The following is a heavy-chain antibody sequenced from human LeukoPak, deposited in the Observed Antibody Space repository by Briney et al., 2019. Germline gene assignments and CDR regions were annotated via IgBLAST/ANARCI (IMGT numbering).Heavy chain of an antibody. Sequence: GESLKISCKGSGYSFTSYWIGWVRQMPGKGLEWMGIIYPGDSDTRYSPSFQGQVTISADKSISTAYLQWSSLKASDTAMYYCARHKYCSSTSCYSYYYYYMDVWGKGTTVTVSS. D-gene: IGHD2-2*01. CDR3: ARHKYCSSTSCYSYYYYYMDV. CDR2: IYPGDSDT. V-gene: IGHV5-51*01. J-gene: IGHJ6*03. CDR1: GYSFTSYW.